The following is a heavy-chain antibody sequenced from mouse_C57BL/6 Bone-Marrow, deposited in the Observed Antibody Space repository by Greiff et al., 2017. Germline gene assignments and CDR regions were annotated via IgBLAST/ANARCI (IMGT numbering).Heavy chain of an antibody. Sequence: EVKLVESGGDLVKPGGSLKLSCAASGFTFSSYGMSWVRQTPDQRLEWVATISSGGSYTYYPDSVKGRFTISRDNAKNTLYLQMSSLKSEDTAMYYCARPAYCFDYWGQGTTLTVSS. CDR3: ARPAYCFDY. J-gene: IGHJ2*01. V-gene: IGHV5-6*01. CDR2: ISSGGSYT. CDR1: GFTFSSYG.